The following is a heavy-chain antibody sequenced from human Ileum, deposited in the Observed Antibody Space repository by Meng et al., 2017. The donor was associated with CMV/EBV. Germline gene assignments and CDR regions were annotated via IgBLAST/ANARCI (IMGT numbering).Heavy chain of an antibody. CDR3: AADISTAWFYY. CDR2: IHYTETT. Sequence: QVQLQASGPGLVKPSETLSLTFTVSGDSISSGRHFWGWIRQAPGKGLEWIATIHYTETTHYNPSLKSRITISVDTSKNQISLKVNSVTAADTAMYYCAADISTAWFYYWGQGTLVTVSS. V-gene: IGHV4-39*07. D-gene: IGHD2-2*01. CDR1: GDSISSGRHF. J-gene: IGHJ4*02.